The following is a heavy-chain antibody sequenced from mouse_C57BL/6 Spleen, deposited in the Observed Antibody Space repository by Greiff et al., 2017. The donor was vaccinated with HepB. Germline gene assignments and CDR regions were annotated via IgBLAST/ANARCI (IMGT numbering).Heavy chain of an antibody. Sequence: EVKLVESGGGLVKPGGSLKLSCAASGFTFSSYAMSWVRQTPEKRLEWVATISDGGSYTYYPDNVKGRFTISRDNAKNNLYLQMSHLKSEDTAMYYCARAYSNWGYFDVWGTGTTVTVSS. D-gene: IGHD2-5*01. CDR2: ISDGGSYT. CDR3: ARAYSNWGYFDV. V-gene: IGHV5-4*03. CDR1: GFTFSSYA. J-gene: IGHJ1*03.